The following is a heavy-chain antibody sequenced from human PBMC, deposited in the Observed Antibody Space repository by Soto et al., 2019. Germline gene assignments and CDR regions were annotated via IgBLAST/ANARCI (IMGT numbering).Heavy chain of an antibody. D-gene: IGHD6-13*01. V-gene: IGHV4-34*01. CDR1: GGSFSGDD. CDR2: INHSGST. CDR3: ERGGRAISISWYNWFDR. J-gene: IGHJ5*02. Sequence: SETLSLTSAAYGGSFSGDDWSWIGEPAGKGLEWIGEINHSGSTNYNPSLKSRVTISVDTSKNQFSLKLSSVTEADKALYYCERGGRAISISWYNWFDRWGQGTLVSV.